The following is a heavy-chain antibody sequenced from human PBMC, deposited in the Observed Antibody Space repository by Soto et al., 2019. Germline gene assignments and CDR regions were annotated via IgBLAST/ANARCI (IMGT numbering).Heavy chain of an antibody. CDR3: AHRPSYCSGGSCYSGFDY. Sequence: QITLKESGPPLVKPTQTLTLTCTFSGFSLSTSGVGVGWIRQPPGKALEWLALIYWDDDKRYSPSLKSRLTITKDTSKNQVVLTMTNMDPMDTATYYCAHRPSYCSGGSCYSGFDYWGQGTLVTVSS. CDR2: IYWDDDK. D-gene: IGHD2-15*01. CDR1: GFSLSTSGVG. J-gene: IGHJ4*02. V-gene: IGHV2-5*02.